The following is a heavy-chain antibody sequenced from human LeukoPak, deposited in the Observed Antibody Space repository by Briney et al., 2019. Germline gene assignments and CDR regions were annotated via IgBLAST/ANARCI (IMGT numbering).Heavy chain of an antibody. Sequence: PGGSLRLPWAASGSTSRTYDMHWARKATGKSLEWVSAIGTAGDTYYQGSVKGRFTISREFATNYLYLQMNSLRAEDTAVYYCARQLRPLGFDFWGQGTLVTVSS. V-gene: IGHV3-13*01. CDR2: IGTAGDT. J-gene: IGHJ4*02. CDR3: ARQLRPLGFDF. CDR1: GSTSRTYD.